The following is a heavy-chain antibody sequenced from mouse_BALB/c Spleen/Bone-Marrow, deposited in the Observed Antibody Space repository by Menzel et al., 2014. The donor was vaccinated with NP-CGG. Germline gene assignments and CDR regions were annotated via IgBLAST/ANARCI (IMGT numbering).Heavy chain of an antibody. V-gene: IGHV5-15*02. J-gene: IGHJ1*01. CDR1: GFTFSDYG. CDR3: ARDYYGSSSWYFDV. D-gene: IGHD1-1*01. CDR2: FSNLAYSI. Sequence: EVQGVESGGGLVQPGGSRKLSCAASGFTFSDYGMAWVRQAPGKGPEWVAFFSNLAYSIYYADTVTGRFTISRENAKNTLYLEMSSLRSEDTAMYYCARDYYGSSSWYFDVWGAGTTVTVSS.